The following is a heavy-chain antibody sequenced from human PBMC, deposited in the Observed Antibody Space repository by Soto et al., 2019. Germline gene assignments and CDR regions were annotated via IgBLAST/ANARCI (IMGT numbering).Heavy chain of an antibody. V-gene: IGHV1-18*01. CDR1: GYTFTSYG. Sequence: ASVKVSCKASGYTFTSYGISWVRQAPGQGLEWMGWISAYNGNTNYAQKLQGRVTMTTDTSTSTAYMELRSLRSEDTAVYYCASEGSADCGCDCYSLYFQHWGQGTLVTVSS. J-gene: IGHJ1*01. D-gene: IGHD2-21*02. CDR2: ISAYNGNT. CDR3: ASEGSADCGCDCYSLYFQH.